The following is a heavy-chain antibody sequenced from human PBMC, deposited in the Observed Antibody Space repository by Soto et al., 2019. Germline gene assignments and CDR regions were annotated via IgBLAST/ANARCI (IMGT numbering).Heavy chain of an antibody. V-gene: IGHV1-18*01. D-gene: IGHD3-3*01. CDR1: GYTFTSYG. J-gene: IGHJ5*02. CDR2: ISAYNGNT. CDR3: ARVDRNYDFWSGYQYNNWFDP. Sequence: GASVKVSCKASGYTFTSYGISWVRQAPGQGLEWMGWISAYNGNTNYAQKLQGRATMTTDTSTSTAYMELRSLRSDDTAVYYCARVDRNYDFWSGYQYNNWFDPWGQGTLVTVSS.